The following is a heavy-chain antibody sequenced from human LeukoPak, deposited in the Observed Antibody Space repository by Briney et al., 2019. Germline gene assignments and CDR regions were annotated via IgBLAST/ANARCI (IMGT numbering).Heavy chain of an antibody. V-gene: IGHV4-4*07. CDR3: AALRPSSTSYYFDY. CDR1: GGSISSYY. CDR2: IYTSGST. J-gene: IGHJ4*02. Sequence: SETLSLTCTVSGGSISSYYWSWIRQPAGKGLEWIGRIYTSGSTNYNPSLKSRVTMSVDTSKNQFSLKLSSVTAADTAVYYCAALRPSSTSYYFDYWGQGTLVTVSS.